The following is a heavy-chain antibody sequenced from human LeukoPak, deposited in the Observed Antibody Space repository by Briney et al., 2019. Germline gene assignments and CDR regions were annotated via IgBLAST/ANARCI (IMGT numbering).Heavy chain of an antibody. D-gene: IGHD2-2*01. V-gene: IGHV7-4-1*02. CDR1: GYTFTRYA. CDR3: ARDSRRAVVPAATDY. J-gene: IGHJ4*02. CDR2: INTNTGNP. Sequence: ASVKVSCKASGYTFTRYAMNWMRQAPGRGLEWMGWINTNTGNPTYAQGFTGRFVFSLDTSVSTAYLQISSLKAEDTAVYYCARDSRRAVVPAATDYWGQGTLVTVSS.